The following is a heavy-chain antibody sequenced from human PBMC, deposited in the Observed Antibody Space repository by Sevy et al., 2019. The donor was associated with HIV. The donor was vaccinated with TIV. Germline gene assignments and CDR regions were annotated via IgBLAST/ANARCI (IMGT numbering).Heavy chain of an antibody. D-gene: IGHD2-15*01. Sequence: GESLKISCKTSGNRFTAYWIGLVRQVPGEGLEGMGILFPGNSGVRSFQGQVTVSADNSSHTAYLKLAGLKASDSALYYGAMGGHLPLDAFDLWGLGTLVTVSS. CDR3: AMGGHLPLDAFDL. CDR2: LFPGNSGV. V-gene: IGHV5-51*01. CDR1: GNRFTAYW. J-gene: IGHJ3*01.